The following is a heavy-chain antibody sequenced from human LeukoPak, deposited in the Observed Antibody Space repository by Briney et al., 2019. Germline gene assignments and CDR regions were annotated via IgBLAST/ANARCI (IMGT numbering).Heavy chain of an antibody. D-gene: IGHD6-19*01. CDR2: IYYSGST. J-gene: IGHJ4*02. Sequence: PSETLSLTCTVSGGSISSSSYYWGWIRQPPGKGLEWIGSIYYSGSTYYNPSLKSRVTISVDTSKNQFSLRLSSVTAADTAVYYCARRVGAVAGTGSFDYWGQGTLITVSS. V-gene: IGHV4-39*07. CDR1: GGSISSSSYY. CDR3: ARRVGAVAGTGSFDY.